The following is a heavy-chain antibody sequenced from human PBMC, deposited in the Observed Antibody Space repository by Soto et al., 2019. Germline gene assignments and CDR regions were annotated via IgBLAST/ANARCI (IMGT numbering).Heavy chain of an antibody. Sequence: SETLSLTCTVSGVSVRSSRYYWGWIRQPPGKGLEWIGSIYYSGNTYYNPSLKSRVTISLDTSKNQFSLKLSSVTAADTAVYYCARGPPLYSGYLYYYYYGMDVWGQGTTVTVSS. D-gene: IGHD5-12*01. CDR1: GVSVRSSRYY. CDR2: IYYSGNT. J-gene: IGHJ6*02. CDR3: ARGPPLYSGYLYYYYYGMDV. V-gene: IGHV4-39*01.